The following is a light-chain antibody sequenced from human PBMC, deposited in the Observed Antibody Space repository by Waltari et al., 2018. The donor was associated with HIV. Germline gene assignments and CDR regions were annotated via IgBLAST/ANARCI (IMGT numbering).Light chain of an antibody. CDR1: DSDIGASDY. Sequence: QSALTQPASVSGSPGQSITISCTGSDSDIGASDYVSWYQKYPDRAPRLLIYEVKKLPSGVSSRFSGSKSANTASLTISGLQLEDEAEFYCASFSRGLTLVVFGGGTHVTVL. CDR3: ASFSRGLTLVV. CDR2: EVK. J-gene: IGLJ2*01. V-gene: IGLV2-14*01.